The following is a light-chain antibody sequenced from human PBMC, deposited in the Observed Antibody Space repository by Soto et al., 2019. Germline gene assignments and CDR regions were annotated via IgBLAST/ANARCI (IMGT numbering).Light chain of an antibody. CDR3: QQYNSYPIT. J-gene: IGKJ5*01. CDR1: QSISSW. CDR2: KAS. V-gene: IGKV1-5*03. Sequence: DIQMTQSPSTLSASVGDRVTITCRASQSISSWLAWYQQKPGKAPKSLIYKASSLESGVPSRFSGSGSGTEFTLTISSLQPDDFATNYCQQYNSYPITFGQGTRLEIK.